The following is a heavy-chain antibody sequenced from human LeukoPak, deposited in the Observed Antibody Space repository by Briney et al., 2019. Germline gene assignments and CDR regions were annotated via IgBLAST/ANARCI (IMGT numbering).Heavy chain of an antibody. J-gene: IGHJ6*02. CDR3: ARDFGPPSNGMDV. D-gene: IGHD3-10*01. CDR2: IWYDGSNK. V-gene: IGHV3-33*01. Sequence: GRSLRLSCAASGFTFSSYDMHWVRQAPGKGLEWVAVIWYDGSNKYYADSVKGRFTISRDNSKNTLYLQMNSLRAEDTAVYYCARDFGPPSNGMDVWGQGTTLTVSS. CDR1: GFTFSSYD.